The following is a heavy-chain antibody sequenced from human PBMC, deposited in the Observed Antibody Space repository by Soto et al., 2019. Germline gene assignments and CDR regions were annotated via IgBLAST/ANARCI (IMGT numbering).Heavy chain of an antibody. D-gene: IGHD2-2*01. CDR3: ARDGSANWYFDWYFDL. J-gene: IGHJ2*01. CDR1: GFTLSGYP. Sequence: QVQLVESGGGVVQGGGSLRLSCAASGFTLSGYPMHWVRQAPGKGLEWVAISANDASSEHYADSVKGRFTIPRDNSENTLYLQMNSLRAEDTALYYCARDGSANWYFDWYFDLWGRGTVVTVSS. V-gene: IGHV3-30-3*01. CDR2: SANDASSE.